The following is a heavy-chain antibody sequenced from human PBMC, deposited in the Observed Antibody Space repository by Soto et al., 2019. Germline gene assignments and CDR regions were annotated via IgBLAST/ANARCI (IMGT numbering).Heavy chain of an antibody. V-gene: IGHV5-10-1*01. Sequence: GESLKISCKGSGYSFAGYWITCVRQKPGEGLEGMGRSDPSDSRTYYSPSFRGHVTISGTKSITTVFLQWSSLRASDTAMYYCARQIYDSDTGPNFQYYFDSWGQGTQVTVSS. CDR3: ARQIYDSDTGPNFQYYFDS. D-gene: IGHD3-22*01. J-gene: IGHJ4*02. CDR1: GYSFAGYW. CDR2: SDPSDSRT.